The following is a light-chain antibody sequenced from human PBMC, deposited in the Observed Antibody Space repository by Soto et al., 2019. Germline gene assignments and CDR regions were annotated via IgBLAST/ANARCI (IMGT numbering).Light chain of an antibody. V-gene: IGKV1-13*02. CDR1: QGISSA. J-gene: IGKJ4*01. CDR2: DAS. CDR3: QQFNSYPLLT. Sequence: AIQLTQSPSSLSASVGDRVTITCRASQGISSALAWYQQKPGKAPKLLIYDASSLESGVPSRFSGSGSGTDFTLTISSLQPEDFATYYCQQFNSYPLLTFGGGTKVEIE.